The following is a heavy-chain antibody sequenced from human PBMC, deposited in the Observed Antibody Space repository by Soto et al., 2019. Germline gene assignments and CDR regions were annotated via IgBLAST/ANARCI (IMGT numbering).Heavy chain of an antibody. D-gene: IGHD2-15*01. CDR1: GFTFSSYW. J-gene: IGHJ6*03. CDR3: ATGYCSGGSCSTDPHYYYYYMAV. Sequence: PGGSLRLSCAASGFTFSSYWMSWVRQAPGKGLEWVANIKQDGSEKYYVDSVKGRFTISRDNAKNSLYLQMNSLRAEDTAVYYCATGYCSGGSCSTDPHYYYYYMAVWGKGTTVTVSS. V-gene: IGHV3-7*01. CDR2: IKQDGSEK.